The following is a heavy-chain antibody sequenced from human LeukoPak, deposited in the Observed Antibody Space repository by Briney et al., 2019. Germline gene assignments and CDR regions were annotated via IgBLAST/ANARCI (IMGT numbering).Heavy chain of an antibody. Sequence: GGSLRLSCAASGFTFSSYAMSWVLQAPGKGLEWVSYISSSSSTIYYADSVKGRFTISRDNAKNSLYLQMNSLRAEDTAVYYCARDFGERRVPNAFDIWGQGTMVTVSS. J-gene: IGHJ3*02. CDR2: ISSSSSTI. CDR1: GFTFSSYA. V-gene: IGHV3-48*01. D-gene: IGHD3-10*01. CDR3: ARDFGERRVPNAFDI.